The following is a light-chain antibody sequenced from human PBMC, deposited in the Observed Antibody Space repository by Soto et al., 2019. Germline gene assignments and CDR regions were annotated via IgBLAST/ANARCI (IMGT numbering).Light chain of an antibody. CDR3: QQSYSTPFT. V-gene: IGKV1-39*01. CDR1: QIISSD. J-gene: IGKJ3*01. CDR2: AAS. Sequence: DIQLTQSPSSLSASVGDRVTITCRASQIISSDLNVYQKKPGQAPTLQIYAASSLHSGGQSRFSGSASGTDFNLTISSLQPEDFATYYCQQSYSTPFTFGPGTKVDIK.